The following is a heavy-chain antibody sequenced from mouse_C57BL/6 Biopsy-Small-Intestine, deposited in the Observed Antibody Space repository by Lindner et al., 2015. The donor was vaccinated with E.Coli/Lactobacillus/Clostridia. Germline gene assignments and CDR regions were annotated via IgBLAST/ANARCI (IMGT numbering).Heavy chain of an antibody. CDR2: IYPNNGGN. J-gene: IGHJ3*01. Sequence: VQLQESGPELVKPGASVKISCKASGYTFTDYNMDWVKQSHGKSLEWIGYIYPNNGGNGYNKKFKSKATLTVDKSSSTAYMELHSLTSEDSAVYYCARRSYYSNLWGQGTLVTVSA. CDR1: GYTFTDYN. D-gene: IGHD2-12*01. V-gene: IGHV1-34*02. CDR3: ARRSYYSNL.